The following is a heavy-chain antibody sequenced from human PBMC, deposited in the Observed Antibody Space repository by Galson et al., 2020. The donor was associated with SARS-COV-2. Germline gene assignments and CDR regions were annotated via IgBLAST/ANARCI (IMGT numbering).Heavy chain of an antibody. CDR3: TTLTDY. J-gene: IGHJ4*02. CDR1: GFNFSDSP. CDR2: VRSKTNSYAA. V-gene: IGHV3-73*01. Sequence: GGSLRLSCAVSGFNFSDSPVHWVRQASGKGLEWIGRVRSKTNSYAAAYGVSLKGRFTISRDDSKNTAYLQLNSLKIEDTAVYYCTTLTDYWGQGTLVTVSS.